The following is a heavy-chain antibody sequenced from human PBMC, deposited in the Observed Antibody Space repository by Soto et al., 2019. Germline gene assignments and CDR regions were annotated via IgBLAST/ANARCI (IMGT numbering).Heavy chain of an antibody. Sequence: GESLKISCKGSGYSFSSYWIGWVRQMPGKGLEWMGIIYPGDSDTRYSPSFQGQVTISADKSISTAYLQWSSLKASDTAMYYCARQVLRYCSGGSCYEQYFQHWGQGTLVTVSS. D-gene: IGHD2-15*01. CDR2: IYPGDSDT. J-gene: IGHJ1*01. CDR1: GYSFSSYW. CDR3: ARQVLRYCSGGSCYEQYFQH. V-gene: IGHV5-51*01.